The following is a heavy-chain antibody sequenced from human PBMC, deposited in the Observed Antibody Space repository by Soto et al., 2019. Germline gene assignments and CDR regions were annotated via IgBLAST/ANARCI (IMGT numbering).Heavy chain of an antibody. Sequence: EVQLLESGGGLVQPGGPLDLSCAASGFTFSSYARSWVRRAPGRGLGWASIITSDGRTYYADSVKGRFTISRDNSKNTEYLQMNSLRAEDTAVYYCAKDYSTVTTDPLSVVLFDYWGQGALVTVSS. CDR3: AKDYSTVTTDPLSVVLFDY. J-gene: IGHJ4*02. CDR2: ITSDGRT. V-gene: IGHV3-23*01. CDR1: GFTFSSYA. D-gene: IGHD4-17*01.